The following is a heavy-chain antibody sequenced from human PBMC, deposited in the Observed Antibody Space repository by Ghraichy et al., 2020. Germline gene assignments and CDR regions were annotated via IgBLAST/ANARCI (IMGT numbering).Heavy chain of an antibody. CDR1: GGSISSGGYY. CDR2: IYYSGST. Sequence: SLNISCTVSGGSISSGGYYWSRIRQHPGKGLEWIGYIYYSGSTYYNPSLKSRVTISVDTSKNQFSLKLSSVTAADTAVYYCARSSTVTTRAVDYWGQGTLVTVSS. V-gene: IGHV4-31*03. CDR3: ARSSTVTTRAVDY. D-gene: IGHD4-17*01. J-gene: IGHJ4*02.